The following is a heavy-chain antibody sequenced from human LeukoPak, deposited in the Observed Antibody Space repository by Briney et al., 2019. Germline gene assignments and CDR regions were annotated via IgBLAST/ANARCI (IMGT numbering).Heavy chain of an antibody. CDR3: AKDLPMAPENQRYCSGGSCYY. CDR2: ISANSGST. D-gene: IGHD2-15*01. J-gene: IGHJ4*02. V-gene: IGHV3-23*01. CDR1: GFTFSSYA. Sequence: GGSLRLSCVASGFTFSSYAMSWVRQAPGKGLEWVSGISANSGSTHYADSVKGRFTISRDNSKNTLYLQMNSLRVEDTAVYYCAKDLPMAPENQRYCSGGSCYYWGQGTLVTVSS.